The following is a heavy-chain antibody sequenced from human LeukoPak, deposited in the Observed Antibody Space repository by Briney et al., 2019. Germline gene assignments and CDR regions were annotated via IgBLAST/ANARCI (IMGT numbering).Heavy chain of an antibody. CDR2: IKQDGSEK. V-gene: IGHV3-7*01. CDR3: ARDRRGYYGTFYMDV. D-gene: IGHD3-10*01. Sequence: PGGSLRLSCAASGFTFSRYGMHWVRQAPGKGLEWMANIKQDGSEKYYVDSVKGRFTISRDNAKNSLYLQMNSLRAEDTAVYYCARDRRGYYGTFYMDVWGKGTTVTISS. CDR1: GFTFSRYG. J-gene: IGHJ6*03.